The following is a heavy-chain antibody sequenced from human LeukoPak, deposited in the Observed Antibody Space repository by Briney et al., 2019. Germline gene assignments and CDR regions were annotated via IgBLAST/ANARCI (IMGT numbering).Heavy chain of an antibody. V-gene: IGHV3-9*01. J-gene: IGHJ1*01. CDR3: AKGTLGEYFQH. CDR1: GFTFDDYA. D-gene: IGHD1-14*01. CDR2: ISWNSGSI. Sequence: GRSLRLSCAASGFTFDDYAMHWVRHAPGKGLEWVSGISWNSGSIGYADSVKGRFTISRDNAKNSLYLQMNSLRAEDTALYYCAKGTLGEYFQHWGQGTLVTVSS.